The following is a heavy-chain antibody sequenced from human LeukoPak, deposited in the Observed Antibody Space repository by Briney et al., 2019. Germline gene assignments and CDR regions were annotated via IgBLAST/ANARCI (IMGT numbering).Heavy chain of an antibody. CDR2: IYYGGST. V-gene: IGHV4-59*01. J-gene: IGHJ4*02. Sequence: SETLSLTCTVSGGSISSYYWSWIRQSPGKGREWIGYIYYGGSTDYNPSPKSRVTISKDTSKTQFSLRLSSVTAADTAVYYCARARLDSSGRFDYWGQGTLVTVSS. D-gene: IGHD3-22*01. CDR1: GGSISSYY. CDR3: ARARLDSSGRFDY.